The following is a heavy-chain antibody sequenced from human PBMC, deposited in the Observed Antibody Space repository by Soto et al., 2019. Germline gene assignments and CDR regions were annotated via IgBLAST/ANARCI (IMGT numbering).Heavy chain of an antibody. V-gene: IGHV3-30-3*01. CDR1: GFTFSSYA. CDR3: ARDKRDLRFLEWSYYFDF. J-gene: IGHJ4*02. CDR2: ISYDGSNK. Sequence: QVQLVESGGGVVQPGRSLRLSCAASGFTFSSYAMHWVRQAPGKGLEWVAVISYDGSNKYYADSVKGRFTISRDNSKNTXXLQMNSLRAEDTAVYYCARDKRDLRFLEWSYYFDFWGQGTLVNVSS. D-gene: IGHD3-3*01.